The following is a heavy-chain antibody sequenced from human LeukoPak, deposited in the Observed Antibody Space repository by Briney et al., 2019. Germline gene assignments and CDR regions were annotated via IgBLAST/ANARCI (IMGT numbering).Heavy chain of an antibody. CDR3: ARATTRGVIFLGA. D-gene: IGHD3-16*02. Sequence: SETLSLTCTVSGGSISSSSYYWGWIRQPPGKGLERIGSIYYSGSTYYNPSLKSRVTISVDTSKNQFSLKLSSVTAADTAVYYCARATTRGVIFLGAWGQGTLVTVSS. CDR1: GGSISSSSYY. J-gene: IGHJ5*02. V-gene: IGHV4-39*01. CDR2: IYYSGST.